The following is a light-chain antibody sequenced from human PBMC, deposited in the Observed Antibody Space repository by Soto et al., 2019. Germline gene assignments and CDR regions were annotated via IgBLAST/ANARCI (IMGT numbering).Light chain of an antibody. Sequence: DIQMTQSPSTLSASVGDRVTITCRASQSISSWLAWCQQKPGKAPKLLIYDASSLESGVPSRFSGSGSGTEFTLTISSLQPDDFATYYCQQYNSYSPWTFGQGTKVEIK. CDR3: QQYNSYSPWT. CDR2: DAS. CDR1: QSISSW. J-gene: IGKJ1*01. V-gene: IGKV1-5*01.